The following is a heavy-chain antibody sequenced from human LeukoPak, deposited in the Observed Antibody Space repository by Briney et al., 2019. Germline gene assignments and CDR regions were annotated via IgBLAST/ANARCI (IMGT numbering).Heavy chain of an antibody. J-gene: IGHJ5*02. V-gene: IGHV4-61*02. CDR1: GGSISSGSYY. Sequence: SQTLSLTCTVSGGSISSGSYYWSWIRQPAGKGLEWIGRIYTSGSTNYNPSLKSRVTISVDTSKNQFSLKLSSVTAADTAVYYCARGSSGFNWFDPWGQGTLVIVSS. CDR2: IYTSGST. D-gene: IGHD3-22*01. CDR3: ARGSSGFNWFDP.